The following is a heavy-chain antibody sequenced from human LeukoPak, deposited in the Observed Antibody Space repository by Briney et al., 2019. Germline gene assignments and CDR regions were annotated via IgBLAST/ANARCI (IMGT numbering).Heavy chain of an antibody. D-gene: IGHD3-22*01. CDR3: ARVERYYDSSGYRDTLDY. J-gene: IGHJ4*02. CDR2: IYHSGST. CDR1: GGSISSSNW. Sequence: SGTLSLTCAVSGGSISSSNWWSWVRQPPGKGLEWIGEIYHSGSTNYNPSLKSRVTISVDKSKNQFSLKLSSVTAADTAVYYCARVERYYDSSGYRDTLDYWGQGTLVTVSS. V-gene: IGHV4-4*02.